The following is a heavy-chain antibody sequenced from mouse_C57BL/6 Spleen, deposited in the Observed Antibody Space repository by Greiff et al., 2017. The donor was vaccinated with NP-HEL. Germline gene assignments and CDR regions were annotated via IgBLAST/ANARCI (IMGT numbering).Heavy chain of an antibody. V-gene: IGHV1-54*01. D-gene: IGHD1-1*01. CDR3: ARYYYGSSYRAMDY. CDR2: INPGSGGT. Sequence: QVQLQQSGAELVRPGTSVKVSCKASGYAFTNYLIEWVKQRPGQGLEWIGVINPGSGGTNYNEKFKGKATLTADKSSSTAYMQLSSLTSEDSAVYFCARYYYGSSYRAMDYWGQGTSVTVSS. J-gene: IGHJ4*01. CDR1: GYAFTNYL.